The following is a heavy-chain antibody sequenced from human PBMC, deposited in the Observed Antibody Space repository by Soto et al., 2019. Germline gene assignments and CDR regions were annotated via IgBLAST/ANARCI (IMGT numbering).Heavy chain of an antibody. V-gene: IGHV1-69*12. CDR3: ARGNHRWLQLWYFDL. CDR1: GGTSSNYP. D-gene: IGHD5-12*01. J-gene: IGHJ2*01. Sequence: QVQLVQSGAEVKKPGSSVKVSCKASGGTSSNYPISWVRQAPGQGLEWMGGIIPIFGTVNYAQKFQGRVTITADEATSPAYMELSSLRSEDTAVYYCARGNHRWLQLWYFDLWGRGTLVTVSS. CDR2: IIPIFGTV.